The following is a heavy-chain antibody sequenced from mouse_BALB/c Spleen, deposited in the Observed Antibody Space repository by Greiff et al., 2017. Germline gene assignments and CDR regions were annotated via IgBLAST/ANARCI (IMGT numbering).Heavy chain of an antibody. CDR3: ARRGLREGYYAMDY. V-gene: IGHV2-6-4*01. D-gene: IGHD1-1*01. CDR1: GFSLSRYS. CDR2: IWGGGST. J-gene: IGHJ4*01. Sequence: VKLMESGPGLVAPSQSLSITCTVSGFSLSRYSVHWDRQPPGKGLEWLGMIWGGGSTDYNSALKSRLSISKDNSKSQVFLKMNSLQTDDTAMYYCARRGLREGYYAMDYWGQGTSVTVSS.